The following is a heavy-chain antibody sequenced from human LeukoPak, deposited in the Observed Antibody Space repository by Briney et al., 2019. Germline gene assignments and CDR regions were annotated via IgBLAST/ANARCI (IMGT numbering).Heavy chain of an antibody. CDR2: ITWDGGNT. V-gene: IGHV3-43D*03. D-gene: IGHD3-3*01. Sequence: QSGGSLRLSCAASGFSFDDYAMHWVRQAPGKVLEWVSLITWDGGNTYYADSVKGRFTISRDNAKNSLYLQMNSLRAEDTALYYCARGPPYYDFWSGYYLNYYYYYMDVWGKGTTVTVSS. CDR3: ARGPPYYDFWSGYYLNYYYYYMDV. CDR1: GFSFDDYA. J-gene: IGHJ6*03.